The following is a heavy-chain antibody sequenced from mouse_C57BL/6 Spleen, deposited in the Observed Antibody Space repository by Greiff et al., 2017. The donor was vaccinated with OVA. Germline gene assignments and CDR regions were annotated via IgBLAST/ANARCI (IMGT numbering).Heavy chain of an antibody. J-gene: IGHJ4*01. CDR3: ARGVKRGDYAMDY. CDR1: GYTFTSYW. D-gene: IGHD1-3*01. Sequence: VQLQQPGTELVKPGASVKLSCKASGYTFTSYWMHWVKQRPGQGLEWIGNINPSNGGTNYNEKFKSKATLTVDKSSSTAYMQLSSLTSEDSAVYYCARGVKRGDYAMDYWGQGTSVTVSS. CDR2: INPSNGGT. V-gene: IGHV1-53*01.